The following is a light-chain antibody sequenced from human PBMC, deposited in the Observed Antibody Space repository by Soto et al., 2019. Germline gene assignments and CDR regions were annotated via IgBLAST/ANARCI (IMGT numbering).Light chain of an antibody. CDR3: SSYTTTRTWV. CDR2: GVT. Sequence: QSALTQPPSVSGSPGQSITVSCTATSSDFGDYNFVSWYQQHPGKAPKLMIYGVTNRPSGVSNRFSGSKFGNTASLTISGLQAEDEADYYCSSYTTTRTWVFGGGTKLTVL. J-gene: IGLJ3*02. CDR1: SSDFGDYNF. V-gene: IGLV2-14*01.